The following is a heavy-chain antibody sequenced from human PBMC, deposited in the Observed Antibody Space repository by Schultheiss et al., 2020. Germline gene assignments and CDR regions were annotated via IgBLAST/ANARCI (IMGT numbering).Heavy chain of an antibody. CDR1: GFTFSSYG. CDR2: ISYDGSNK. D-gene: IGHD3-10*01. Sequence: GGSLRLSCAASGFTFSSYGMHWVRQAPGKGLEWVAVISYDGSNKYYADSVKGRFTISRDNSKNTLYLQMNSLRAEDTAVYYCAKPISHYYGSGSSFDYWGQGTLVTVSS. J-gene: IGHJ4*02. CDR3: AKPISHYYGSGSSFDY. V-gene: IGHV3-30*18.